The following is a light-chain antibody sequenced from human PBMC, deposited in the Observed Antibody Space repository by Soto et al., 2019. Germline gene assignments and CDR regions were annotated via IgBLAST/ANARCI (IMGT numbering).Light chain of an antibody. CDR3: QQYNNWPWT. V-gene: IGKV3D-15*01. CDR2: GAS. J-gene: IGKJ1*01. CDR1: QSISDT. Sequence: ETVRKQSPATLSVSPGGSANVSGRASQSISDTLAWYQQKPGQAPRLLIHGASTRATGFPARFSGSGSGTDFTLIISSLQSEDFAVYYCQQYNNWPWTFGQGTKVDIK.